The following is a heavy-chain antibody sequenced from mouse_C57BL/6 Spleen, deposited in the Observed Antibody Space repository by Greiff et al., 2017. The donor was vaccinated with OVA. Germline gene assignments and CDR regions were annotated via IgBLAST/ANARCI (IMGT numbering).Heavy chain of an antibody. V-gene: IGHV1-72*01. J-gene: IGHJ4*01. CDR3: ARSALYGSSPSYAMDY. D-gene: IGHD1-1*01. Sequence: VQLQQSGAELVKPGASVKLSCKASGYTFTSYWMHWVKQRPGRGLEWIGRIDPNSGGTKYNEKFKSKATLTVDKPSSTAYMQLSSLTAEDSAVEYCARSALYGSSPSYAMDYWGQGTSVTVSS. CDR1: GYTFTSYW. CDR2: IDPNSGGT.